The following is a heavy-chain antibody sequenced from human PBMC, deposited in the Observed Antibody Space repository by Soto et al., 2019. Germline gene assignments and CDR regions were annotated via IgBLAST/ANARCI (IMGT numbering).Heavy chain of an antibody. CDR1: GSTFSSYA. D-gene: IGHD2-8*01. CDR2: ISSSSSTI. CDR3: ARDRVYATDYYYYYMDV. Sequence: GGSLRLSCAASGSTFSSYAMSWVRQAPGKGLEWVSYISSSSSTIYYADSVKGRFTISRDNAKNSLYLQMNSLRAEDTAVYYCARDRVYATDYYYYYMDVWGKGTTVTVSS. J-gene: IGHJ6*03. V-gene: IGHV3-48*01.